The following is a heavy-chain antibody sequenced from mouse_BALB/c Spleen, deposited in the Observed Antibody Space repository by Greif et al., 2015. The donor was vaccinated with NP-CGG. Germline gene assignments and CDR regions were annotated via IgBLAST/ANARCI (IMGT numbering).Heavy chain of an antibody. V-gene: IGHV14-3*02. CDR2: IDPANGNT. CDR1: GFNIKDTY. Sequence: EVKLMESGAELVKPGASVKLSCTASGFNIKDTYMHWVKQRPEQGLEWIGRIDPANGNTKYDPKFQGKATITADTSSNTAYLQLSSLTSEDTAVYYCAYMTPYYFDYWGQGTTLTVSS. J-gene: IGHJ2*01. CDR3: AYMTPYYFDY. D-gene: IGHD1-3*01.